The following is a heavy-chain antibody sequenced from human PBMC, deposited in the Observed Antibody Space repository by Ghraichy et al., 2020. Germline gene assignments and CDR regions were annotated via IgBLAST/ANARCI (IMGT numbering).Heavy chain of an antibody. CDR2: LYSGDTS. D-gene: IGHD4-17*01. CDR3: ARFDYVDAFDV. J-gene: IGHJ3*01. V-gene: IGHV3-53*01. CDR1: GFSVNDNF. Sequence: SCAASGFSVNDNFMSWVRQAPGQGLEWVSVLYSGDTSYYAASVKGRFTLSKDSSKNMVYLQMNSLRVDDTAIYFCARFDYVDAFDVWGLGTMVTVSS.